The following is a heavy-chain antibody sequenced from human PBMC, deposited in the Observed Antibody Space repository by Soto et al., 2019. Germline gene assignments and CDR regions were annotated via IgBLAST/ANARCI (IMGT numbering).Heavy chain of an antibody. J-gene: IGHJ4*02. CDR1: GFTISGYG. CDR2: ISYYGTNE. CDR3: AKQDPSRRYYLDY. V-gene: IGHV3-30*18. Sequence: GSLRLSCEASGFTISGYGMQWGRQAPGKGLELVAVISYYGTNEYYEDSGKGRFTISRDNSQNTVYLQMNSLRIEDTAVYFCAKQDPSRRYYLDYWGQG. D-gene: IGHD1-26*01.